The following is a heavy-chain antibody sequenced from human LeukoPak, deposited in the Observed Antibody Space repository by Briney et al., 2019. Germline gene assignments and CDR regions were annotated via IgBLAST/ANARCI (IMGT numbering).Heavy chain of an antibody. CDR1: GGSFSGYY. CDR2: INHSGST. V-gene: IGHV4-34*01. CDR3: ARGARIAVAGTDY. Sequence: KPSETLSLTCAVYGGSFSGYYWSWIRQPPGKGLEWIGEINHSGSTNYNPSLKSRVTISVDTSKNQFSLKLSSVTAADTAVYYCARGARIAVAGTDYWGQGTLVTVSS. J-gene: IGHJ4*02. D-gene: IGHD6-19*01.